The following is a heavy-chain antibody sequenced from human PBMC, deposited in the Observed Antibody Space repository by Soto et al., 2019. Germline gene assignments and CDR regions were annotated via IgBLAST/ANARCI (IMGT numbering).Heavy chain of an antibody. V-gene: IGHV5-51*01. CDR3: ARQAVAGYPSAFDY. Sequence: LGESLKICCKGSGYSFTSYWIGWGRQVPGRGLEWMGIIYPGDSDTIYSPSFQGQVTISADKSIGTAYLQWSSLKASDTAMYYCARQAVAGYPSAFDYWGQGALVTVSS. CDR2: IYPGDSDT. D-gene: IGHD6-19*01. CDR1: GYSFTSYW. J-gene: IGHJ4*02.